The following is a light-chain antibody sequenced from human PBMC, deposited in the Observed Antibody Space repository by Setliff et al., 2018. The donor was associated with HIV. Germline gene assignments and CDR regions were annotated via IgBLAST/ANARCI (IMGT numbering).Light chain of an antibody. Sequence: QAVVTQEPSLTVSPGGTVTLTCGSSTGTSSDVGSYDFVSWYQQHPGKVPKLLIYDVTGRNSGVSHRFSGSKSGNTASLTISGLQAEDEADYYCSSYTTNRKFVFGTGTKVTVL. CDR3: SSYTTNRKFV. CDR2: DVT. CDR1: SSDVGSYDF. V-gene: IGLV2-14*03. J-gene: IGLJ1*01.